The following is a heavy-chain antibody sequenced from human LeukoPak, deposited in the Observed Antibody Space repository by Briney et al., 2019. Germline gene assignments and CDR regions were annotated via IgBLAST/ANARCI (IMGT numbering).Heavy chain of an antibody. D-gene: IGHD3-3*01. CDR3: ARNGPCITIFGVVYYYYYYMDV. Sequence: GGSVRLSCAASGFTLSSYWMSWVRQAPGKGLEWVANIKQDGSEKYYVDYVKGRFTISRDNAKNSLYLQMNSLRAKDTAVYYCARNGPCITIFGVVYYYYYYMDVWGKGTTVTVSS. V-gene: IGHV3-7*01. CDR2: IKQDGSEK. CDR1: GFTLSSYW. J-gene: IGHJ6*03.